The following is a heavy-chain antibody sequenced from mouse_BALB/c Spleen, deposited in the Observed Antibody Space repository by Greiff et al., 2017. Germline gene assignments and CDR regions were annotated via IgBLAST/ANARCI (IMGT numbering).Heavy chain of an antibody. J-gene: IGHJ4*01. V-gene: IGHV2-9*02. CDR1: GFSLTSYG. D-gene: IGHD2-1*01. CDR3: ARDRGYGNYGGAMDY. CDR2: IWAGGST. Sequence: VKLVESGPGLVAPSQSLSITCTVSGFSLTSYGVHWVRQPPGKGLEWLGVIWAGGSTNYNSALMSRLSISKDNSKSQVFLKMNSLQTDDTAMYYCARDRGYGNYGGAMDYWGQGTSVTVSS.